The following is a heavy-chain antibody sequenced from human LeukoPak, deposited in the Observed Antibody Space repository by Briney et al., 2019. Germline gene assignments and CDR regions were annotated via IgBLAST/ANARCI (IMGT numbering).Heavy chain of an antibody. D-gene: IGHD3-3*01. CDR3: ARVPRGYDRRGNI. CDR1: GYSISSGYY. V-gene: IGHV4-38-2*02. J-gene: IGHJ3*02. Sequence: SETLSLTCTVSGYSISSGYYWGWIRQPPGKGLEWIGSIYHSGSTYYNPSLKSRVTISVDTSKNQFSLKLSSVTAADTAVYYCARVPRGYDRRGNIWGQGTMVTVSS. CDR2: IYHSGST.